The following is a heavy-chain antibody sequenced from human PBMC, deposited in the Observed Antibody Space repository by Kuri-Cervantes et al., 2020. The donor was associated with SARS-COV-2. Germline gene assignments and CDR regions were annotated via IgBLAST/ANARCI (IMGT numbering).Heavy chain of an antibody. CDR3: ARSPLLWTASDAFDI. D-gene: IGHD3-10*01. J-gene: IGHJ3*02. CDR1: GFTFSSYG. Sequence: GESLTLSCAASGFTFSSYGMHWVRHAPGKGLEWVAVIWYDGSNKYYADSVKGRFTISRDNSKNTLYLQMNSLRAEDTAVYYCARSPLLWTASDAFDIWGQGTMVTVSS. V-gene: IGHV3-33*01. CDR2: IWYDGSNK.